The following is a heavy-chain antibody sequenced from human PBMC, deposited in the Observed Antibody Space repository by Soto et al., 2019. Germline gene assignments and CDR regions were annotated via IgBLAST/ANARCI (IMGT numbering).Heavy chain of an antibody. J-gene: IGHJ6*02. D-gene: IGHD2-21*02. Sequence: DVQLEESGGGLVQPGASLRLSCEVSGFTLSMYSMTWVRQAPGKGLEWVAKIPQEGSDGHYVDSVKGRFTISRDNAKNSVYLQMNSVRAEDTAVYYCARDQLILPAHDCFYGSDVWGQGAKVTVSS. CDR1: GFTLSMYS. V-gene: IGHV3-7*03. CDR2: IPQEGSDG. CDR3: ARDQLILPAHDCFYGSDV.